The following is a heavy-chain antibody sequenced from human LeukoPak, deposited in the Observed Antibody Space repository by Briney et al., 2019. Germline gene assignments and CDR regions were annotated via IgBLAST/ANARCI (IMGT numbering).Heavy chain of an antibody. Sequence: SQTLSLTCTVSGGSISSGGYHWSWIRQHPGKGLEWIGYIYYSGSTYYNPSLKSRVTISVDTSKNQFSLKLSSVTAADTAVYYCARDLWFGELSYYGMDVWGKGTTVTVSS. CDR1: GGSISSGGYH. CDR2: IYYSGST. CDR3: ARDLWFGELSYYGMDV. J-gene: IGHJ6*04. V-gene: IGHV4-31*03. D-gene: IGHD3-10*01.